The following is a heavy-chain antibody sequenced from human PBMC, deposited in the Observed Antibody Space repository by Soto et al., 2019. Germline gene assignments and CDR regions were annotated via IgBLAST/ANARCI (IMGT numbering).Heavy chain of an antibody. CDR2: IFDSETT. Sequence: QVQLQESGPGLVKTSQTLSLTCTVSGGSVSSGGYYWNWIRQHPGKGLEWLGYIFDSETTYYNPALQSRLTIAMDTSKNQFPLKVTSVTPADTAVYYCARENFGVVIHDAFDLWGQGTMVTVSS. CDR3: ARENFGVVIHDAFDL. V-gene: IGHV4-31*03. D-gene: IGHD3-3*01. CDR1: GGSVSSGGYY. J-gene: IGHJ3*01.